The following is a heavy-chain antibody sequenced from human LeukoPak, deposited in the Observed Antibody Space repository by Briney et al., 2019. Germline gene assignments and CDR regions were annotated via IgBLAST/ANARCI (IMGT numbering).Heavy chain of an antibody. CDR3: ARLKDLWFDP. D-gene: IGHD2-15*01. CDR2: ISYSGGT. J-gene: IGHJ5*02. CDR1: VGSISSHY. V-gene: IGHV4-59*11. Sequence: SETLSLTCTVSVGSISSHYWSWIRQTPGKGLEWIGYISYSGGTNYNPSLKSRVTISVDTSKSQFSLKLTSVIAADTAVYYCARLKDLWFDPWGQGTLVTVSS.